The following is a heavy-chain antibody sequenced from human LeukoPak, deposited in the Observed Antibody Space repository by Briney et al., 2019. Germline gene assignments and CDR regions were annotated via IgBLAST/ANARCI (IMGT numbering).Heavy chain of an antibody. J-gene: IGHJ5*02. CDR3: ARDYNGYDLFWFDP. V-gene: IGHV3-30-3*01. D-gene: IGHD5-12*01. CDR1: GFTFSSYA. CDR2: ISYDGSNK. Sequence: GGSLILSCAASGFTFSSYAMHWVRQAPGKGLEWVAVISYDGSNKYYADSVKGRFTISRDNSKNTLYLQMNSLRAEDTAVYYCARDYNGYDLFWFDPWGQGTLVTVSS.